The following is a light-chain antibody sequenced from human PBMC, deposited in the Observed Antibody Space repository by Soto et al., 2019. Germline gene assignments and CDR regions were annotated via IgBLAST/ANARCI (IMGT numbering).Light chain of an antibody. V-gene: IGKV3-20*01. Sequence: EIVLAQSPGTLSLSPGERATLSCRASQSVTSTYLAWYQQRPGQAPRLLVYATSTRAVGVPDRFTGSGSGTDFTLTISSLQPDDFATYYCQQYNSYSPTFGQGTKVEIK. J-gene: IGKJ1*01. CDR2: ATS. CDR3: QQYNSYSPT. CDR1: QSVTSTY.